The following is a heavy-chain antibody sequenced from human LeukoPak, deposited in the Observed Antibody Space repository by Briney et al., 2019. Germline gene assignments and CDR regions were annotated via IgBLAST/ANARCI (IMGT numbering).Heavy chain of an antibody. CDR2: IIPIFGIA. CDR3: ARDVAIVVRGAFDY. Sequence: VASVKVSCKASGGTFSSYAISWVRQAPGQGLEWMGRIIPIFGIANYAQKFQGRVTITADKSTSTAYMELSSLRSEDTAVYYCARDVAIVVRGAFDYWGQGTLVTVSS. D-gene: IGHD3-10*01. J-gene: IGHJ4*02. V-gene: IGHV1-69*04. CDR1: GGTFSSYA.